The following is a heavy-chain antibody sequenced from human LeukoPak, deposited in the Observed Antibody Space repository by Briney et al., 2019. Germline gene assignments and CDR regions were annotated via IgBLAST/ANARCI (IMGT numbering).Heavy chain of an antibody. V-gene: IGHV4-34*01. Sequence: PSETLSLTCAVYGGSFSGYYWSWIRQPPGKGLEWIGEINHSGSTNYNPSLKSRVTISVDTSKNQFSLKLSSVTAADTAVYYCARAASGSYYYYYMDVWGKGTTVTISS. J-gene: IGHJ6*03. CDR1: GGSFSGYY. D-gene: IGHD1-26*01. CDR2: INHSGST. CDR3: ARAASGSYYYYYMDV.